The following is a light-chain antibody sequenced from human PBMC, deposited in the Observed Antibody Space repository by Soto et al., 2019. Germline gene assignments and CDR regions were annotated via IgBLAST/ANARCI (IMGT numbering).Light chain of an antibody. CDR1: QVISSW. J-gene: IGKJ2*01. V-gene: IGKV1D-12*01. Sequence: DIRMTQSPSSVSASVGGRVTITCRASQVISSWLAWYQQKPAKAPKLLIYAASSLQSGVSPRFSGSGSGTDFTLTISSLQPEDFATYYCQQANTFPYTFGQGTKVDIK. CDR2: AAS. CDR3: QQANTFPYT.